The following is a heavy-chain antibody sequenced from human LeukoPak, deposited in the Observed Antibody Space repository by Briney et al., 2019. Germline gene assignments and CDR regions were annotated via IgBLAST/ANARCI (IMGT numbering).Heavy chain of an antibody. CDR2: IYSGGST. V-gene: IGHV3-53*01. CDR1: GFTVSSNY. J-gene: IGHJ4*02. CDR3: ARDRGGYGSDATYVDY. Sequence: GGSLRLSCAASGFTVSSNYMSWVRQAPGKGLEWVSVIYSGGSTYYPDSVKGRFTISRDNSKNTLYLQMNSLRAEGTAVYYCARDRGGYGSDATYVDYWGQGTLVTVSS. D-gene: IGHD5-18*01.